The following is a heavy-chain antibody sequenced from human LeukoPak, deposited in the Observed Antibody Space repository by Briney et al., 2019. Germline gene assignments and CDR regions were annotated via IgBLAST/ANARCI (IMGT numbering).Heavy chain of an antibody. CDR3: ARDIVATIAYYYGMDV. Sequence: PGGSLRLSCAASGFTFNSYEMNWVRQAPGKGLEWVSYISSSGSTIYYADSVKGRFTISRDNAKNSLYLQMNSLRAEDTAVYYCARDIVATIAYYYGMDVWGQGTTVTVS. CDR2: ISSSGSTI. V-gene: IGHV3-48*03. D-gene: IGHD5-12*01. J-gene: IGHJ6*02. CDR1: GFTFNSYE.